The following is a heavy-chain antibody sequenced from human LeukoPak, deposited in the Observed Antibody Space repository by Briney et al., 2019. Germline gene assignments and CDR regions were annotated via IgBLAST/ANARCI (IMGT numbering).Heavy chain of an antibody. CDR2: ISFDGSNK. J-gene: IGHJ4*02. Sequence: PGGSLRLSCAASGFTFSSYGMHWVRQAPGKGLEWVAVISFDGSNKYYADSVKGRFTISRDNSKNTLYLQINSLRAEDTAIYYCAKVYSYGYGRGDYFDYWGQGTLVTVSS. CDR3: AKVYSYGYGRGDYFDY. V-gene: IGHV3-30*18. D-gene: IGHD5-18*01. CDR1: GFTFSSYG.